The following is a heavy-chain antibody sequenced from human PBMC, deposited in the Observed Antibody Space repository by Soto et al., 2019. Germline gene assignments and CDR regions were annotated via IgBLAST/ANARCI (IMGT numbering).Heavy chain of an antibody. V-gene: IGHV1-24*01. CDR2: FDPEYGET. CDR1: GYTRTELS. Sequence: ASVKASCKVSGYTRTELSMHWVRQAPGKGLEWMGGFDPEYGETIYAQKFQGRVTMTEDTSTDTAYMELSSLRSEDTAVYYCASNWNYYDSSGSSPFDYWGQGTLFTVSS. J-gene: IGHJ4*02. D-gene: IGHD3-22*01. CDR3: ASNWNYYDSSGSSPFDY.